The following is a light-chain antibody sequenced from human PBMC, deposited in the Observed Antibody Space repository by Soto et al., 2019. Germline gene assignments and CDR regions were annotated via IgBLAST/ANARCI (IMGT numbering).Light chain of an antibody. CDR2: GVT. Sequence: QSVLTQPASVSGSPGQSITISCTGTSSDVGANNFVSWYQQHPGKAPKLLIYGVTNRPSGVSNRFSGSKSGNTASLSISGLQADDEGDYYCSSYANTYNWVFGGGTQLTVL. CDR1: SSDVGANNF. CDR3: SSYANTYNWV. J-gene: IGLJ3*02. V-gene: IGLV2-14*01.